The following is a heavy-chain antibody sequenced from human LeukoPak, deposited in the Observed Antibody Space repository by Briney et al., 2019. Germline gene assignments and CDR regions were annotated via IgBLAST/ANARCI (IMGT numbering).Heavy chain of an antibody. D-gene: IGHD6-13*01. V-gene: IGHV3-7*01. CDR2: MNQDGSVK. J-gene: IGHJ4*02. CDR1: GFTFSSYW. Sequence: PGGSLRLSCAASGFTFSSYWMDWVRQAPGKGLEWVANMNQDGSVKHHADSVKGRFTISRDNAKNSLYLQMNSLRAEDTAVYYCXXXTXAAPGTDYWGQGVLVTVSS. CDR3: XXXTXAAPGTDY.